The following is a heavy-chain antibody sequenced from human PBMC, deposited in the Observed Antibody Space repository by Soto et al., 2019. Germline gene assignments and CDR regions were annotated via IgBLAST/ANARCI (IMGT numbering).Heavy chain of an antibody. V-gene: IGHV3-30-3*01. CDR3: ARALNDYSNDY. Sequence: GGSLRLSCAASGFTFSSYAMHWVRQAPGKGLEWVAVISYDGSNKYYADSVKGRFTISRDNSKNTLYLQMNSLRAEDTAVYYCARALNDYSNDYWGQGTLVTVSS. D-gene: IGHD4-4*01. J-gene: IGHJ4*02. CDR1: GFTFSSYA. CDR2: ISYDGSNK.